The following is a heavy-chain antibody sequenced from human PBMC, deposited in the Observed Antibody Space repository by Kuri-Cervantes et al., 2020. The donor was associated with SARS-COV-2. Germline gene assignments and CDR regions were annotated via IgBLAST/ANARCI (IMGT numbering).Heavy chain of an antibody. J-gene: IGHJ6*02. CDR2: IRSSSSII. D-gene: IGHD5-24*01. CDR1: GFTCSSYD. Sequence: GESLKISCAASGFTCSSYDMNWVRQAPGKGLEWVSYIRSSSSIIYYADSVKGRFTVSRNNVKSSLYLQMNSLRAEDTAVYFCARVDPRTDAYNHYYYGMDVWGQGTTVTVSS. CDR3: ARVDPRTDAYNHYYYGMDV. V-gene: IGHV3-48*01.